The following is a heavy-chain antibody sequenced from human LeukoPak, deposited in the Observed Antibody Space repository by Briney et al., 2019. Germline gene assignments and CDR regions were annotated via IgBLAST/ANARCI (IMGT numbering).Heavy chain of an antibody. D-gene: IGHD4-23*01. CDR1: GYTFTGYY. V-gene: IGHV1-2*02. CDR3: ARDIVMTTVVDYYYGMDV. J-gene: IGHJ6*02. Sequence: ASVKVSCKASGYTFTGYYMHWVRQAPGQGLEWMGWINPNSGGTNYAQKFQGRVTMTRDTSISTAYMELSRLRSDDTAVYYCARDIVMTTVVDYYYGMDVWGQGTTVTVSS. CDR2: INPNSGGT.